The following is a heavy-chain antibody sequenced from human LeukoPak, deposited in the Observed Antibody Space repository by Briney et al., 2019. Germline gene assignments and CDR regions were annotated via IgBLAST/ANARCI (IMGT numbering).Heavy chain of an antibody. CDR1: GFTFSSYS. Sequence: GGSLRLSCAASGFTFSSYSMNWVRQAPGKGLEWVSSISSSSSYIYYADSVEGRFTISRDNAKNSLYLQMNSLRAEDTAVYYCVRDKRNYYGSGSYFDYWGQGTLVTVSS. V-gene: IGHV3-21*01. CDR3: VRDKRNYYGSGSYFDY. J-gene: IGHJ4*02. D-gene: IGHD3-10*01. CDR2: ISSSSSYI.